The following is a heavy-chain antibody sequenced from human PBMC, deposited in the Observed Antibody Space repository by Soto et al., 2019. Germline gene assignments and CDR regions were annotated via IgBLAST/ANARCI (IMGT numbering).Heavy chain of an antibody. D-gene: IGHD1-26*01. J-gene: IGHJ4*02. V-gene: IGHV3-11*01. CDR1: GFNFSDFY. CDR3: SSQLHGSRRKYYFHY. CDR2: ISATGETI. Sequence: QVQLVESGGALVKPGGSLRLSCAASGFNFSDFYISWIRQAPGKGLEWVSFISATGETIYYAESVKGRVTISRDNAQNSLDLQLNSLGDEGTASYYFSSQLHGSRRKYYFHYCVQGTLVTVS.